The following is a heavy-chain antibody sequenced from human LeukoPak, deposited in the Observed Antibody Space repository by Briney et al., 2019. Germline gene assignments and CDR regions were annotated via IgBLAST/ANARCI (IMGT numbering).Heavy chain of an antibody. CDR2: IRSRDGIV. D-gene: IGHD3-16*01. J-gene: IGHJ3*02. CDR3: VRDYVYAFDI. V-gene: IGHV3-48*01. CDR1: GFTLSSYA. Sequence: GGSLRLSCAASGFTLSSYAMSWVRQAPGKGLEWISYIRSRDGIVSYADSVKGRFTISTDTAKSSLFLQMNGLSADDTAAYYCVRDYVYAFDIWGQGTMVTVSS.